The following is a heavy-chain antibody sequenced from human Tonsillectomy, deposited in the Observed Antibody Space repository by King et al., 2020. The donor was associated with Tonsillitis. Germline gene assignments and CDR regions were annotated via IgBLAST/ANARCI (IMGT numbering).Heavy chain of an antibody. CDR2: IKSKTDGGTT. CDR3: TTDLSYIWDNYRYDF. CDR1: GLTFSNAW. J-gene: IGHJ4*02. Sequence: VQLVESEGGLVKPGGSLRLSCAASGLTFSNAWMSWVRQAPGKGLEWVGRIKSKTDGGTTDYAAPVKGRFTISRDDSKNTLYLQMNSLKTEDTAVYYCTTDLSYIWDNYRYDFWGQGTLVTVSS. V-gene: IGHV3-15*01. D-gene: IGHD3-16*02.